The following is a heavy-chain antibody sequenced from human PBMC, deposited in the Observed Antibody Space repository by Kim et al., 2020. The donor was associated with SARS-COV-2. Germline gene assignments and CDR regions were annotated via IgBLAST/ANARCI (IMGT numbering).Heavy chain of an antibody. Sequence: SETLSLTCTVSGGSISSYYWSWIRQPPGKGLEWIGYIYYSGSTNYNPSLKSRVTISVDTSKNQFSLKLSSVTAADTAVYYCARVDYYDSSGYYYDYWGQGTLVTVSS. CDR2: IYYSGST. V-gene: IGHV4-59*01. J-gene: IGHJ4*02. CDR3: ARVDYYDSSGYYYDY. CDR1: GGSISSYY. D-gene: IGHD3-22*01.